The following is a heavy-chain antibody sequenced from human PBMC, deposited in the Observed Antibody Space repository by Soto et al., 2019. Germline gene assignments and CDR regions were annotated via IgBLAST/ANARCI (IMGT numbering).Heavy chain of an antibody. CDR2: INSDGSST. D-gene: IGHD6-13*01. V-gene: IGHV3-74*01. Sequence: GGSLRLSCAASGFTFSSYWGHWVRQAPGKGLVWVSRINSDGSSTSYADSVKGRFTISRDNAKNTLYLQMNSLRAEDTAVYYCARDLLSSAAGTIYYYYGMDVWGQGTTVTVSS. CDR1: GFTFSSYW. J-gene: IGHJ6*02. CDR3: ARDLLSSAAGTIYYYYGMDV.